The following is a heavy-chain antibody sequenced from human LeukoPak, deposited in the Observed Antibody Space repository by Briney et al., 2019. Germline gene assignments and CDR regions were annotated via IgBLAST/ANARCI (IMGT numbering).Heavy chain of an antibody. CDR3: ARGRPVGSTSWSRRQLIDRDFFDY. J-gene: IGHJ4*02. Sequence: ASVKVSCKASGYNFPTYGINWVRQAPGQGLEWMGWISPYYGDTKYTHALQGRDTMTAEKSTTTAYMELTGLTSDDTAVYYCARGRPVGSTSWSRRQLIDRDFFDYWGQGTLVTVSS. CDR2: ISPYYGDT. CDR1: GYNFPTYG. D-gene: IGHD6-13*01. V-gene: IGHV1-18*01.